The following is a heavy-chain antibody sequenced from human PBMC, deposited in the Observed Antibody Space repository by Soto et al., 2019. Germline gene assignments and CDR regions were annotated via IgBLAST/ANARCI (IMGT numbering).Heavy chain of an antibody. CDR3: ARDNYDFWSGYRQNYGMDV. J-gene: IGHJ6*02. D-gene: IGHD3-3*01. V-gene: IGHV1-2*02. CDR1: GYTFTGHY. Sequence: ASVKVSCKASGYTFTGHYMHWVRQAPGQGLEWMGWINPNSGGTNYAQKFQGRVTMTRDTSISTAYMELSRLRSDDTAVYYCARDNYDFWSGYRQNYGMDVWGQGTTVTVSS. CDR2: INPNSGGT.